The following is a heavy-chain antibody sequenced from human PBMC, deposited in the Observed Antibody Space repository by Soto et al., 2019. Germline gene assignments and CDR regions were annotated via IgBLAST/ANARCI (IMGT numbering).Heavy chain of an antibody. CDR2: IYWDDDT. J-gene: IGHJ4*02. Sequence: SGPTLVNPTQTLTLPCTFSGFSLRDSTVRVGWVRQPPGRALEWLALIYWDDDTRYTPSLQNRLTVTKDTSKNQVVLTMTTVEPEDTGTYFCHHRRDYRDRCGVFIPHLDYWGPGTLVTVSS. D-gene: IGHD3-22*01. V-gene: IGHV2-5*02. CDR1: GFSLRDSTVR. CDR3: HHRRDYRDRCGVFIPHLDY.